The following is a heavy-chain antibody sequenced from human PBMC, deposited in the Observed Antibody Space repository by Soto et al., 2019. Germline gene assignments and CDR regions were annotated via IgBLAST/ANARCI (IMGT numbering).Heavy chain of an antibody. CDR3: ARGHNDFWSGYLDYFDY. D-gene: IGHD3-3*01. J-gene: IGHJ4*02. CDR1: GGSFSGYY. V-gene: IGHV4-34*01. CDR2: INHSGST. Sequence: SETLSLTCAVYGGSFSGYYWSWIRQPPGKGLEWIGEINHSGSTNYNPSLKSRVTISVDTSKNQFSLKLSSVTAADTAVYYCARGHNDFWSGYLDYFDYWGQGTLVTVSS.